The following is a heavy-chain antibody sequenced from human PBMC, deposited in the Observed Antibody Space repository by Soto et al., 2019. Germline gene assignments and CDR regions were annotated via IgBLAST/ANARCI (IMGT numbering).Heavy chain of an antibody. J-gene: IGHJ1*01. CDR2: IYYSGST. CDR3: ARGRSRDEDYFQH. CDR1: GGSISSYY. Sequence: PSETLSLTCTVSGGSISSYYWSWIRQPPGKGLEWIGYIYYSGSTNYNPSLKSRVTISVDTSKNQFSLKLSSVTAADTAVYYCARGRSRDEDYFQHWGQGTLVTVSS. D-gene: IGHD3-10*01. V-gene: IGHV4-59*01.